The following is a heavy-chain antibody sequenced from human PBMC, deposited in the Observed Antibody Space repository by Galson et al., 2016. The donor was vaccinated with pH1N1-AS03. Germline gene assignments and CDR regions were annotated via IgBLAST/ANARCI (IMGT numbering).Heavy chain of an antibody. D-gene: IGHD3-10*02. J-gene: IGHJ3*02. CDR1: GFTFGSYS. CDR3: ARVGHYCENDLYYVVFDS. V-gene: IGHV3-7*01. CDR2: IKKDGSQK. Sequence: SLRLSCAASGFTFGSYSMTWVRQAPGKGLEWLANIKKDGSQKHYVDSVKGRFTISRDNAKNLMYLEMNSQSAEDTAVYDCARVGHYCENDLYYVVFDSWGQGTVVSVSS.